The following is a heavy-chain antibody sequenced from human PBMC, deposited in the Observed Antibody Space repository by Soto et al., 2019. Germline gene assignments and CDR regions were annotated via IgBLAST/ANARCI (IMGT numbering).Heavy chain of an antibody. V-gene: IGHV3-23*01. CDR1: GFTFSSYA. CDR2: ISGSGGST. Sequence: GGSLRLSCAASGFTFSSYAMSWVRQAPGKGLEWVSAISGSGGSTYYADSVKGRFTISRDNSKNTLYLQMNSLRAEDTAVYYCAKEIVDFANYDYIWGSYRYFDYWGQGTLVTVST. D-gene: IGHD3-16*02. CDR3: AKEIVDFANYDYIWGSYRYFDY. J-gene: IGHJ4*02.